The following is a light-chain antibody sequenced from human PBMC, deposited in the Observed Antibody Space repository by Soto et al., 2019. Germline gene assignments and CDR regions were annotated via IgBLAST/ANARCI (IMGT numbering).Light chain of an antibody. CDR3: HQYNSYFQT. V-gene: IGKV1-5*01. CDR2: DGS. CDR1: QNINNW. Sequence: DIQMTQSPSTLPASLGDRVTITFRASQNINNWLAWYQQKAGKAPKLLIYDGSSLESGVPSRFSGSGSGTEFTLNISSLQPDDFATYYCHQYNSYFQTFGQGTKVDIK. J-gene: IGKJ1*01.